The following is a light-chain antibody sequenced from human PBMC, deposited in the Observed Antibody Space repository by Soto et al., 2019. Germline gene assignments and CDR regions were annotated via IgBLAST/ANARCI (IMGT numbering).Light chain of an antibody. Sequence: AIQLTQSPSSLSASVGDRVTITCRASQGISSALAWYQQKPGKAPKLLIYDASSLESGVPSSFSGSGSGTDFTLTISSLQPEDFAPYSCQQFNIYPSFGGGTRVDIK. CDR2: DAS. J-gene: IGKJ4*01. CDR1: QGISSA. CDR3: QQFNIYPS. V-gene: IGKV1-13*02.